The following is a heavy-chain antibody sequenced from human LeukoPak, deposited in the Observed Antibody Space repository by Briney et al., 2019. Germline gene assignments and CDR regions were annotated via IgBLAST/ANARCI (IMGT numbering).Heavy chain of an antibody. CDR2: IYSGGST. J-gene: IGHJ4*02. Sequence: GGSLRLSCAASGFTFSSYAMHWVRQAPGKGLEWVSVIYSGGSTYYADSVKGRFTISRDNSKNTLYLQMNSLRAEDTAVYYCARGGLGDYYGSGSYYGYFDYWGQGTLVTVSS. CDR3: ARGGLGDYYGSGSYYGYFDY. D-gene: IGHD3-10*01. V-gene: IGHV3-53*01. CDR1: GFTFSSYA.